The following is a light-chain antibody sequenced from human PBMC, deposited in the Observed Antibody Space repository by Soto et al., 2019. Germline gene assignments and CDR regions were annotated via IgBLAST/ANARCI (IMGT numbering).Light chain of an antibody. CDR1: QSVSSNN. J-gene: IGKJ1*01. Sequence: EIVLTQSPGTLSLSPGERATLSCRASQSVSSNNLAWYQQRPGQAPRVVIYGASTRATGIPERFSGSGSGTDFTLTISRLEPEDSAVYYCQHYGHPQWTFGQGTKVEI. CDR3: QHYGHPQWT. V-gene: IGKV3-20*01. CDR2: GAS.